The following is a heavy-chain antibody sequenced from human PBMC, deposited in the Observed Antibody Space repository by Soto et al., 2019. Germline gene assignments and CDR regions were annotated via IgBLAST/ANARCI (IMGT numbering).Heavy chain of an antibody. J-gene: IGHJ4*02. CDR1: GFTFSSYA. V-gene: IGHV3-23*01. CDR3: AKSSWIVATIRARLFDD. Sequence: GGSLRLSCAASGFTFSSYAMSWFRQAPGKGLEWVSAISGSGGSTYYADSVKGRFTISRDNSKNTLYLQMNSLRAEDTAVYYCAKSSWIVATIRARLFDDWGQGTRVTVAS. CDR2: ISGSGGST. D-gene: IGHD5-12*01.